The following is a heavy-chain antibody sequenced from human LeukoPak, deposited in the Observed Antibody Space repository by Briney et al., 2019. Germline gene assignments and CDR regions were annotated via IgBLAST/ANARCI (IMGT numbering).Heavy chain of an antibody. D-gene: IGHD6-19*01. CDR3: AKAEGQWLVLDY. CDR1: GFTFSSYA. CDR2: LSNSGDSR. Sequence: PGGSLRLSCAASGFTFSSYAMSWVRQAPGKGLEWVSGLSNSGDSRYYADSVQGRFTISRDNSKNTLYLQMNSLRAEDTAVYYCAKAEGQWLVLDYWGQGTLVTVSS. J-gene: IGHJ4*02. V-gene: IGHV3-23*01.